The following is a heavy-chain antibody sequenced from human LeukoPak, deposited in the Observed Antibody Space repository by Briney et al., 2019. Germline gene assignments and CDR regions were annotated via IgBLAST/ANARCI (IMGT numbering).Heavy chain of an antibody. CDR3: ARGGYYGSGRYYFDS. V-gene: IGHV3-74*01. CDR2: IKSDGSNT. J-gene: IGHJ4*02. D-gene: IGHD3-3*01. Sequence: GGSLRLSCAASGFTFSSYWMHWVRQAPGKGLVWVSRIKSDGSNTNYADSVKGRFTISRDNAKNTLHLQMNSLRAEDKAVYYCARGGYYGSGRYYFDSWGQGTLVTVSS. CDR1: GFTFSSYW.